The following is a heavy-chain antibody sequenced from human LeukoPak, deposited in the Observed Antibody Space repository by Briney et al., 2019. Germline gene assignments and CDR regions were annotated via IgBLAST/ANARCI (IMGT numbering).Heavy chain of an antibody. V-gene: IGHV1-46*01. CDR1: GYTFTSYY. Sequence: ASVKVSCKASGYTFTSYYMHWVRQAPGQGLEWMGIINPSGGSTSYAQKFQGRVTMTRDTSTSTVYMELSSLRSEDTAVYYCERDSGGGSGELLPYYWGQGTLVTVSS. CDR2: INPSGGST. CDR3: ERDSGGGSGELLPYY. D-gene: IGHD1-26*01. J-gene: IGHJ4*02.